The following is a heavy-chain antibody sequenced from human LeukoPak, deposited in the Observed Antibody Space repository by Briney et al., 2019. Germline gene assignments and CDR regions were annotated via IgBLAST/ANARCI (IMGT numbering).Heavy chain of an antibody. V-gene: IGHV1-8*01. CDR3: ARTRGSHISMAYLDY. CDR1: GYTFTSYD. J-gene: IGHJ4*02. CDR2: MNPHSGNT. Sequence: ASVKVSCKASGYTFTSYDINWVRQATGQGLEWMGWMNPHSGNTGYAQKLQGRVTLTRDTSISTAYMELRSLRSEDTAVYYCARTRGSHISMAYLDYWGQGTLVTVSS. D-gene: IGHD2/OR15-2a*01.